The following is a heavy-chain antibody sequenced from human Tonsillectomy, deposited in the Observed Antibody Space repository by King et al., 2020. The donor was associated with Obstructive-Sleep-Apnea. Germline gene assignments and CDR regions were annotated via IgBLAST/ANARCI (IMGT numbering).Heavy chain of an antibody. J-gene: IGHJ5*02. Sequence: VQLVESGGGVVQPGRSLRLSCAASGFSVSNYALNWVRQAPGKGLEGVAVLSYDGSSKYYADSVRGRFTLSRDNSKNTMYLQMNSLRPEDTAVYYCARGKLYGSGRDSWFDPWGQGTLVTVSS. CDR2: LSYDGSSK. CDR3: ARGKLYGSGRDSWFDP. D-gene: IGHD3-10*01. CDR1: GFSVSNYA. V-gene: IGHV3-30*04.